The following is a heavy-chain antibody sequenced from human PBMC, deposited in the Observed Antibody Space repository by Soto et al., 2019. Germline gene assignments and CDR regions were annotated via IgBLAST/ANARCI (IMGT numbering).Heavy chain of an antibody. J-gene: IGHJ6*02. V-gene: IGHV3-33*01. CDR2: IWYDGSNK. D-gene: IGHD5-12*01. CDR1: GLTFRSYG. Sequence: PGGSLRLSCAASGLTFRSYGMHWVRQAPGKALAWVAVIWYDGSNKYYADSVKGRFTISRDNSKNTLYLQMNSLRAEDTAVYYCARDGYNYVVQVWDYYYGMDVWGQGTTVTVSS. CDR3: ARDGYNYVVQVWDYYYGMDV.